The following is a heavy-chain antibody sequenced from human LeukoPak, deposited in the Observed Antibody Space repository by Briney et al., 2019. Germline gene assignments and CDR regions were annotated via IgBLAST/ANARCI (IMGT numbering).Heavy chain of an antibody. CDR3: ARGGLKYYDFWSGYYTWDYGMDV. J-gene: IGHJ6*02. D-gene: IGHD3-3*01. CDR1: GFTFSSYS. V-gene: IGHV3-21*01. Sequence: KSGGSLRLSCAASGFTFSSYSMNWVRQAPGKGLEWVSSISSSSSYIYYADSVKGRFTISRDNAKNSLYLQMNSLRAEDTAVYYCARGGLKYYDFWSGYYTWDYGMDVWGQGTTVTVSS. CDR2: ISSSSSYI.